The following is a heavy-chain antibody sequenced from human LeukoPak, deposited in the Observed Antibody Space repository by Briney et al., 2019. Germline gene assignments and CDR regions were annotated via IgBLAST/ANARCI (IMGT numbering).Heavy chain of an antibody. CDR1: GYTFTGYY. Sequence: ASVKVSCKASGYTFTGYYMHWVRQAPGQGLEWMGWINPNSGGTNYAQKFQGRVTMTRDTSISTAYMELSRLRSDDTAVYYCARECRVLTGYYTFDYWGQGSLVTVSS. V-gene: IGHV1-2*02. CDR2: INPNSGGT. CDR3: ARECRVLTGYYTFDY. J-gene: IGHJ4*02. D-gene: IGHD3-9*01.